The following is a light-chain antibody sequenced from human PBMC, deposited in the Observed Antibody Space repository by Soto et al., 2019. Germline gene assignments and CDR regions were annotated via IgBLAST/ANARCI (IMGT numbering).Light chain of an antibody. Sequence: DIQMTQFPSSLSASVGDRVTITCQASQDISNYLNWYQQKPGKAPKLLIYDASNLETGVPSRFSGSGSGTDLTFTISSLQPEDIATYYCQQYDNLPPYTFGQGTKLEIK. J-gene: IGKJ2*01. CDR1: QDISNY. CDR3: QQYDNLPPYT. V-gene: IGKV1-33*01. CDR2: DAS.